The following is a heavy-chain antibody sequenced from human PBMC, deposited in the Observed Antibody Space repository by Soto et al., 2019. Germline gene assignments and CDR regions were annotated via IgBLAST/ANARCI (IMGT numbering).Heavy chain of an antibody. CDR3: VSWLYAHFDY. D-gene: IGHD2-8*01. J-gene: IGHJ4*02. CDR2: IDNSGTRT. V-gene: IGHV3-23*05. CDR1: PVGFSGLG. Sequence: EVQLLESGGRLVQPGQSLRLSCAASPVGFSGLGMSWVRQAPGKGLEWVSTIDNSGTRTHYAYSVKGRFTISRDTSKYTLDLQMDYLRAEDTALYHCVSWLYAHFDYWGRGTLVTVSS.